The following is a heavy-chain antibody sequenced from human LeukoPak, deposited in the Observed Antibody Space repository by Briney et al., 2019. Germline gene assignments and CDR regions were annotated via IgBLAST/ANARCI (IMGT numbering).Heavy chain of an antibody. V-gene: IGHV1-2*02. Sequence: ASVKVSCKASGYTFTGYSMHWMRQAPGQGLEWMGWISPNSGGTKYAQKFQDRVTMTRDTSISTAYMELNSLRPDDTAVYYCVRDIYDSGSYLDYWGQGTLVTVSS. J-gene: IGHJ4*02. CDR1: GYTFTGYS. D-gene: IGHD3-10*01. CDR3: VRDIYDSGSYLDY. CDR2: ISPNSGGT.